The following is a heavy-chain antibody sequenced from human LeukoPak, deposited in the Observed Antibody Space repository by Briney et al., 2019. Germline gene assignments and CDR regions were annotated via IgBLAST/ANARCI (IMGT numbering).Heavy chain of an antibody. J-gene: IGHJ4*02. CDR2: IYPGDSDT. Sequence: KVSCKASGYTFTSYWIGWVRQMPGKGLEWMGIIYPGDSDTRYSPSFQGQVTISADKSISTAYLQWSSLKASDTAMYYCARRSTAISAIDYWGQGTLVTVSS. D-gene: IGHD6-13*01. CDR1: GYTFTSYW. V-gene: IGHV5-51*01. CDR3: ARRSTAISAIDY.